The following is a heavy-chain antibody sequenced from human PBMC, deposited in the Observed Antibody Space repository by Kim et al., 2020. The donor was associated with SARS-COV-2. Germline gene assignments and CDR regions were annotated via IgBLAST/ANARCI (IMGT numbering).Heavy chain of an antibody. D-gene: IGHD3-22*01. V-gene: IGHV1-69*13. J-gene: IGHJ3*02. CDR2: IIPIFCTA. CDR3: ARGVGGIYYDSSGDAFDI. Sequence: SVKVSCKASGGTFSSYAISWVRQAPGQGLEWMGGIIPIFCTANYAQKFQGRVTITADESTSTAYMELSSLRSEDTAVYYCARGVGGIYYDSSGDAFDIWGQGTMVTVSS. CDR1: GGTFSSYA.